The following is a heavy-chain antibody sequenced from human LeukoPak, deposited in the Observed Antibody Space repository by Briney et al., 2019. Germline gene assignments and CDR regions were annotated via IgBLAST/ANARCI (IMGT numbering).Heavy chain of an antibody. D-gene: IGHD3-22*01. CDR1: GFTFSSYG. Sequence: SLRLSCAASGFTFSSYGMHWVRQAPGKGLEWVAVIWYDGSNKYYADSVKGRFTISRDNSKNTLYLQMNSLRAEDTAIYYCARSIPRYDGSAYYPDYWGQGTLVTVSS. CDR3: ARSIPRYDGSAYYPDY. V-gene: IGHV3-33*01. CDR2: IWYDGSNK. J-gene: IGHJ4*02.